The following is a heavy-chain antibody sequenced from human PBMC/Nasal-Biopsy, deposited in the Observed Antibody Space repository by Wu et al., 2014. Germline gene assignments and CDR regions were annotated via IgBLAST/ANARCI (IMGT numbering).Heavy chain of an antibody. CDR1: GFTFSSHG. J-gene: IGHJ4*02. CDR3: ARDQSSGYAFDW. D-gene: IGHD6-25*01. V-gene: IGHV3-33*01. CDR2: IWSDGSNK. Sequence: LRLSCAASGFTFSSHGMHWVRQFPGKGLEWVAVIWSDGSNKEYADSVKGRFTISRDNSKNTLYLQLSSLRAEDTAVYYCARDQSSGYAFDWWGQGTLVTVSS.